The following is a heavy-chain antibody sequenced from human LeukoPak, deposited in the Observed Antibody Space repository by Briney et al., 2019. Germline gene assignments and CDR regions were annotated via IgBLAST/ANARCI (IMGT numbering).Heavy chain of an antibody. Sequence: PVTLSLTCTASGDSIGSYYWTWIRQPPGKGLEWIGYVYYSGTANYNPSLKSRVTISVDTSKNLFSLKLSSVSAADTAVYYCARDSCSSSGFDYWGQGTLVAVSS. CDR2: VYYSGTA. V-gene: IGHV4-59*01. CDR3: ARDSCSSSGFDY. J-gene: IGHJ4*02. D-gene: IGHD6-6*01. CDR1: GDSIGSYY.